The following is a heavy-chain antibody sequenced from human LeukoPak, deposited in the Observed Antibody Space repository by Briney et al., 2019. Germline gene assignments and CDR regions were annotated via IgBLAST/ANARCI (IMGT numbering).Heavy chain of an antibody. D-gene: IGHD6-13*01. CDR2: ISYDGSNK. V-gene: IGHV3-30*04. J-gene: IGHJ4*02. CDR1: GFTFSSYA. CDR3: ATSGYSSSWYFG. Sequence: PGGSLRLSCAASGFTFSSYAMHWVRQAPGKGLEWVAVISYDGSNKYYADSVKGRFTISRDNAKNSLYLQMNSLRAEDTAVYYCATSGYSSSWYFGWGQGTLVTVSS.